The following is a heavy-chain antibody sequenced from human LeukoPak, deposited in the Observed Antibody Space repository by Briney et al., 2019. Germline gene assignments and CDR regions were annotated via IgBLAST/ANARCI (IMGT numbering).Heavy chain of an antibody. V-gene: IGHV4-4*07. Sequence: SETLSLTCTVSGGSISSYYWSWIRQPAGKGLEWIGRIYTSGSTNYNPSLKSRVTMSVDTSKNQFSLKLSSETAADTAVYYCARGTTMVRGVTDAFDIWGQGTMVTVSS. J-gene: IGHJ3*02. D-gene: IGHD3-10*01. CDR2: IYTSGST. CDR1: GGSISSYY. CDR3: ARGTTMVRGVTDAFDI.